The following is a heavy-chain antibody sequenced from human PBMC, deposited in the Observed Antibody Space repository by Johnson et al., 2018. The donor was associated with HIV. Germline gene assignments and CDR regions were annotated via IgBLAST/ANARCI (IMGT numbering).Heavy chain of an antibody. J-gene: IGHJ3*02. CDR3: AKGTLYSSSSRAFDI. V-gene: IGHV3-15*01. CDR2: IKSKTDGGTI. CDR1: GFIFSHAW. Sequence: VQVLESGGGAVQPGKSLRLSCAASGFIFSHAWMSWVRQAPGKGLEWVGRIKSKTDGGTIDYAAPVKGRFTISRDDSKNTLYVQMNSLKTEDTAVYYCAKGTLYSSSSRAFDIWGQGTMVTVSS. D-gene: IGHD6-6*01.